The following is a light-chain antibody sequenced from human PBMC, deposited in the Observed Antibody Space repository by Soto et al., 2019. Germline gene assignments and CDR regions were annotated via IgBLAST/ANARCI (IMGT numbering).Light chain of an antibody. V-gene: IGLV4-69*01. Sequence: QLVLTQSPSASASPGASVKLTCTLSSGHSSYAIAWHQQQPEKGPRFLMKLNSDGSHNKGDGIPDRFSGSSSGAERYLTISSLQYEDEADYYCQTWGAGIAVFGGGTQLTVL. J-gene: IGLJ7*01. CDR3: QTWGAGIAV. CDR1: SGHSSYA. CDR2: LNSDGSH.